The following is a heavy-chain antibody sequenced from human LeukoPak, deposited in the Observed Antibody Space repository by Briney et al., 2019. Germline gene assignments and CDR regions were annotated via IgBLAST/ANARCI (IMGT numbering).Heavy chain of an antibody. V-gene: IGHV3-11*01. CDR2: ISSSGSTI. CDR3: ARESGSPHDAFDI. CDR1: GFTFSDYY. Sequence: GGSLRLSCAASGFTFSDYYMSWIRQAPGKGLEWVSYISSSGSTIYYADSVKGQFTISRDNAKNSLYLQMNSLRAEDTAVYYCARESGSPHDAFDIWGQGTMVTVSS. J-gene: IGHJ3*02. D-gene: IGHD1-26*01.